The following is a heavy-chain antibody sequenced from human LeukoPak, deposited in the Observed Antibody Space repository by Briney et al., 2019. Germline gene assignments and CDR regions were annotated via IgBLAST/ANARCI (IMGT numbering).Heavy chain of an antibody. J-gene: IGHJ4*02. CDR2: IYHSGRT. Sequence: SETLSLTCTVSGYSISSGYYWGWIRQPPGKGLEWIGSIYHSGRTFYNPSLKSRVTISVDTSKNQFSLKLTSVTAADTAVYYCASITMVREGYWGQGTLVTVSS. CDR3: ASITMVREGY. CDR1: GYSISSGYY. D-gene: IGHD3-10*01. V-gene: IGHV4-38-2*02.